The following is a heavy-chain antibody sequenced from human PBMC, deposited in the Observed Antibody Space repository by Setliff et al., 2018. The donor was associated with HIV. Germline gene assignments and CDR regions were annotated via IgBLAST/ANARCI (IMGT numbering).Heavy chain of an antibody. Sequence: ASVKVSCKAAGYSFHSYGLSWVRQAPGQGPEWMGWISGCNGNTNYAEKFQGRLTLTTDTSTSTVYLELRSLTSDDTAVYYCTRVHCVGTGGDYWGQGTLVTVSS. D-gene: IGHD3-10*01. V-gene: IGHV1-18*01. CDR3: TRVHCVGTGGDY. J-gene: IGHJ4*02. CDR1: GYSFHSYG. CDR2: ISGCNGNT.